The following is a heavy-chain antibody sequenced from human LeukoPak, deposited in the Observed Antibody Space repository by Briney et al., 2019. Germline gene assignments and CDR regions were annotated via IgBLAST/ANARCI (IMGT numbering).Heavy chain of an antibody. D-gene: IGHD2-2*01. J-gene: IGHJ3*02. CDR1: GYTFTSYY. CDR2: INPSGGST. V-gene: IGHV1-46*01. CDR3: ARVVGPGHCSSTSCYPDAFDI. Sequence: GASVKVSCKASGYTFTSYYMHWVRQAPGQGLEWMGIINPSGGSTSYAQKFQGRVTMTRDTSTSTVYMELSSLRSEDTAVYYCARVVGPGHCSSTSCYPDAFDIWGQGTMVTVSS.